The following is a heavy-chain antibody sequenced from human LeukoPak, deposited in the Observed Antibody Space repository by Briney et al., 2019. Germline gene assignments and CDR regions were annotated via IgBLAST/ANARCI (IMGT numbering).Heavy chain of an antibody. CDR1: GFTFSRYA. Sequence: GRSLRLSCAASGFTFSRYAFHWVRQAPGKGLKWVAVISYDGTNQYYADSVKGRFTISKDNSKNTLYLLISSLRSEDTAVYYCAREGEATKFCSSSSCIPDFWGQGTLVTVSS. CDR3: AREGEATKFCSSSSCIPDF. V-gene: IGHV3-30*04. J-gene: IGHJ4*02. D-gene: IGHD2-2*01. CDR2: ISYDGTNQ.